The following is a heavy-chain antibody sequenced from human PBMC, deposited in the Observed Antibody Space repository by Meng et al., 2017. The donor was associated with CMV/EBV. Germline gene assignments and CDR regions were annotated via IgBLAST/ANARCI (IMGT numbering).Heavy chain of an antibody. CDR1: GGSFSGYY. V-gene: IGHV4-34*01. J-gene: IGHJ4*02. Sequence: SETLSLTCAVYGGSFSGYYWSWIRQPPGKGLEWIGEINHSGSTNYNPSLKSRVTISVDTSKNQFSLKLSSVTAADTAVYYCAGASFWSGYYDYWGQGTLVTVCS. D-gene: IGHD3-3*01. CDR2: INHSGST. CDR3: AGASFWSGYYDY.